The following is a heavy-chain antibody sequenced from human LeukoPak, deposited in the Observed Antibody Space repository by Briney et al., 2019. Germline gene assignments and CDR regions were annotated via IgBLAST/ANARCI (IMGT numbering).Heavy chain of an antibody. Sequence: GGSLRLSCAASEFTFSNYAMSWVRQAPGKGLEWASGISASGGSTYYADSVKGRFTISRDNSRNTLYLQMNSLRVEDTAVYYCAKRVAGAVYYFDYWGQGTLVTVSS. CDR3: AKRVAGAVYYFDY. V-gene: IGHV3-23*01. J-gene: IGHJ4*02. D-gene: IGHD6-19*01. CDR1: EFTFSNYA. CDR2: ISASGGST.